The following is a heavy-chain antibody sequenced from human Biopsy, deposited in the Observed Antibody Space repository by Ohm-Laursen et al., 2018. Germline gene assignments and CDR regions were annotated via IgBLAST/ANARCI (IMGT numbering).Heavy chain of an antibody. Sequence: SDTLSLTWSVSGDSISSSTYYWGWIRQPPGKGLEWIGTIRNTYFRTSLKSRVTMPVDTSKNQFSLKLSSVTAADTGVYYCAQTRNDYGGFYFDYWGRGTLVTVSS. J-gene: IGHJ4*02. CDR1: GDSISSSTYY. D-gene: IGHD4/OR15-4a*01. CDR3: AQTRNDYGGFYFDY. CDR2: IRNT. V-gene: IGHV4-39*01.